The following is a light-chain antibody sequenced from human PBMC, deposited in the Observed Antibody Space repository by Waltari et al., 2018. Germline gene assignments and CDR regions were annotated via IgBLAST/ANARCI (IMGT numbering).Light chain of an antibody. CDR3: QQSDTNPIA. CDR2: EAS. J-gene: IGKJ5*01. CDR1: QSVTVY. V-gene: IGKV1-39*01. Sequence: DIQMTQSPSSLSASVGDRVTISCRASQSVTVYLNWYQQKPGKAPKLLIYEASRLHSGVPSRFSGSQSGTDFTLTSSFLQPEDFATYYCQQSDTNPIAFGQGTRLEIK.